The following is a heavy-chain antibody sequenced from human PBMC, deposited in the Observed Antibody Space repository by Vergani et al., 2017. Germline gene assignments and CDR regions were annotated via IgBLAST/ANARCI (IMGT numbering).Heavy chain of an antibody. V-gene: IGHV1-18*04. D-gene: IGHD6-6*01. CDR3: ATTPEYSSSSGEDY. Sequence: QVQLVQSGAEVKKPGASVKVSCKASGYTFTSYGISWVRQAPGQGLEGMGWISAYNGNTNYAQKLQSRVTMTTDTSTSTAYMELRSLRSDDTAVYYCATTPEYSSSSGEDYWGQGTLVTVSS. CDR1: GYTFTSYG. J-gene: IGHJ4*02. CDR2: ISAYNGNT.